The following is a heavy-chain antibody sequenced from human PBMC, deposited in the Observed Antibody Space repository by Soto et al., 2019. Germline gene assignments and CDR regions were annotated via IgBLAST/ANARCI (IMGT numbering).Heavy chain of an antibody. CDR1: GYTFTNYA. CDR3: ARGIGVITTAVYYPAS. D-gene: IGHD3-22*01. CDR2: INAGNGKT. J-gene: IGHJ5*02. Sequence: SVKVSCKASGYTFTNYALHWLRQETGQRLEWMGWINAGNGKTKYSQNFQGRVTITRDTSASIVYMEVNSLRSEDTALYFCARGIGVITTAVYYPASWGQATLVTVSS. V-gene: IGHV1-3*01.